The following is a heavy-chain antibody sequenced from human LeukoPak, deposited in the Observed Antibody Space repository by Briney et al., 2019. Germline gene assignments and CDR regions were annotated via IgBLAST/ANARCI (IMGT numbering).Heavy chain of an antibody. CDR1: GFTFSSQA. CDR3: AKDGAPAARSYYFDF. J-gene: IGHJ4*02. Sequence: GGSLRLSCAASGFTFSSQAMSWVPQAPGKRLEWVSAISGSGGSTYYADSVKGRFTISRDNSKNTLYLQMNSLRAEDTAVYYCAKDGAPAARSYYFDFWGQGTLVTVSS. V-gene: IGHV3-23*01. CDR2: ISGSGGST. D-gene: IGHD2-2*01.